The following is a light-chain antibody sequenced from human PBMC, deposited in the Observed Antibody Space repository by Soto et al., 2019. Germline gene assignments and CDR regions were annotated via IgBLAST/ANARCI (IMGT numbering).Light chain of an antibody. Sequence: EIVLTQSPGTLSLSPGERATLSCRASQNLSSKFLAWYQQKPGQSPRLLIYGAFYRATGIPDRFIGSGSGTDFTLTISSLEPEDFAVYYCLQDYNYPRTFGQGTKVEIK. CDR3: LQDYNYPRT. J-gene: IGKJ1*01. CDR2: GAF. V-gene: IGKV3-20*01. CDR1: QNLSSKF.